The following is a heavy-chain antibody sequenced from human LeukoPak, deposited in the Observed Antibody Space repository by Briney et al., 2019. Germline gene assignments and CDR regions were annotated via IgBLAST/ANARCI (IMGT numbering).Heavy chain of an antibody. V-gene: IGHV4-4*07. Sequence: SETLSLTCTVPGGSISSYYWSWIRQPAGKGLEWIGRIYTSGSTNYNPSLKSRVTISVDTSKNQFSLKLSSVTAADTAVYYCARDEWEASLKAFDIWGQGTMVTISS. CDR2: IYTSGST. CDR1: GGSISSYY. CDR3: ARDEWEASLKAFDI. J-gene: IGHJ3*02. D-gene: IGHD1-26*01.